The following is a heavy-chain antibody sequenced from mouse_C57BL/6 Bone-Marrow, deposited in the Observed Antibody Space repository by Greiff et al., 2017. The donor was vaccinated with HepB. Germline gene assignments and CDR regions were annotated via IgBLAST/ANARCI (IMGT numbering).Heavy chain of an antibody. CDR3: AREGNIIGGAY. D-gene: IGHD1-1*01. CDR2: IYPRSGNT. V-gene: IGHV1-81*01. CDR1: GYTFTSYG. J-gene: IGHJ3*01. Sequence: QVHVKQSGAELARPGASVKLSCKASGYTFTSYGISWVKQRTGQGLEWIGEIYPRSGNTYYNEKFKGKATLTADKASSTAYMELRSLTSEDSAVYFCAREGNIIGGAYWGQGTLVTVSA.